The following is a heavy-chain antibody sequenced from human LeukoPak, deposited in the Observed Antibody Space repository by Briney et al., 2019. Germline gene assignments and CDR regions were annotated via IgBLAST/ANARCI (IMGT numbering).Heavy chain of an antibody. CDR1: GFTVSSSY. V-gene: IGHV3-53*01. Sequence: GGSLRLSCAASGFTVSSSYMSWVRQAPGKGLEWVSLIYSGGSTFYAASVKGRFTISRDNSKNTLYLQMNSLRPEDTAVYYCAKGYNYAYEYWGQGTLVTVSS. J-gene: IGHJ4*02. CDR2: IYSGGST. CDR3: AKGYNYAYEY. D-gene: IGHD5-18*01.